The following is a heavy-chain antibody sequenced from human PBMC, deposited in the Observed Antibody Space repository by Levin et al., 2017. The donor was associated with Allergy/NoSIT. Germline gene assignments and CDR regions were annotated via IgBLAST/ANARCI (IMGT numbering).Heavy chain of an antibody. CDR2: IYHSGST. CDR1: GYSISSGYY. V-gene: IGHV4-38-2*02. D-gene: IGHD5-24*01. CDR3: AREEVESRGDY. J-gene: IGHJ4*02. Sequence: LSQTLSLTCAVSGYSISSGYYWGWIRQPPGKGLEWIGSIYHSGSTYYNPSLKSRVTISVDTSKNQFSLKLSSVTAADTAVYYCAREEVESRGDYWGQGTLVTVSS.